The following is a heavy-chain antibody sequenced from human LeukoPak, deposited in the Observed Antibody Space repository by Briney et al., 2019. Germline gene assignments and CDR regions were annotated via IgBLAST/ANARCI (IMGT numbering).Heavy chain of an antibody. V-gene: IGHV3-9*01. J-gene: IGHJ4*02. CDR2: ISWNSGSI. CDR1: GFTFSSYW. Sequence: GGSLRLSCAASGFTFSSYWMSWVRQAPGKGLEWVSGISWNSGSIGYADSVKGRFTISRDNAKNSLYLQMNSLRAEDTALYYCAKDRGSGYYSDFDYWGQGTLVTVSS. CDR3: AKDRGSGYYSDFDY. D-gene: IGHD3-22*01.